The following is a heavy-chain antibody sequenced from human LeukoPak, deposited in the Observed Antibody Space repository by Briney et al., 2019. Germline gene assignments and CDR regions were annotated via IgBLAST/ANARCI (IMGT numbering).Heavy chain of an antibody. Sequence: GGSLRLSCAASGFTFSSYGMHWARQAPGKGLEWVAVISYDGSNKSYADSVKGRFTISRDNSKNTLYLQMNSLRAEDTAVYYCAKLAMVISTYYYDSSGYHPDYWGQGTLVTVSS. V-gene: IGHV3-30*18. CDR3: AKLAMVISTYYYDSSGYHPDY. J-gene: IGHJ4*02. D-gene: IGHD3-22*01. CDR1: GFTFSSYG. CDR2: ISYDGSNK.